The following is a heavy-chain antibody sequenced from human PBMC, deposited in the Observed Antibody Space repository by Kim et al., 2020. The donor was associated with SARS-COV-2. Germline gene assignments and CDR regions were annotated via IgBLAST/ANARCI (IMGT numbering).Heavy chain of an antibody. Sequence: GGSLRLSCAASGFTFSSYAMHWVRQAPGKGLEWVAVISYDGSNKYYADSVKGRFTISRDNSKNTLYLQMNSLRAEDTAVYYCARPGLLGSSWYPYDYYG. CDR3: ARPGLLGSSWYPYDYYG. J-gene: IGHJ6*01. CDR1: GFTFSSYA. V-gene: IGHV3-30*04. CDR2: ISYDGSNK. D-gene: IGHD6-13*01.